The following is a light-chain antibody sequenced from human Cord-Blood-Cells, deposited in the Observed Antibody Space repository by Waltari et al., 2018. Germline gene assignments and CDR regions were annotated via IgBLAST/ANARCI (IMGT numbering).Light chain of an antibody. V-gene: IGKV1-8*01. CDR1: QGISSY. CDR3: QQYYSYPLT. J-gene: IGKJ4*01. CDR2: AAS. Sequence: AIRMTQSPSSFSASTGDRVTITCRASQGISSYLAWYQQKPGKAPKLLIYAASTLQSGVPSRFSGSGSGTDFTLTISCLQSEDFATYYCQQYYSYPLTFGGGTKVRSN.